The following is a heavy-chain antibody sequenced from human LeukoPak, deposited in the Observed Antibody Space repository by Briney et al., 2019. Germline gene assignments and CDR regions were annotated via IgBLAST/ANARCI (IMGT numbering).Heavy chain of an antibody. D-gene: IGHD1-1*01. CDR3: ATELTYYFSLDV. V-gene: IGHV3-73*01. CDR2: IRSKPYNYAT. Sequence: GGSLRLSCAASGLRFSGSAVHWVRQASGKGLEWVGRIRSKPYNYATSYAASVKGRLTISRDDSENTAYLQMNSLKTEDTAVYFCATELTYYFSLDVWGLGTTVIVFS. J-gene: IGHJ6*02. CDR1: GLRFSGSA.